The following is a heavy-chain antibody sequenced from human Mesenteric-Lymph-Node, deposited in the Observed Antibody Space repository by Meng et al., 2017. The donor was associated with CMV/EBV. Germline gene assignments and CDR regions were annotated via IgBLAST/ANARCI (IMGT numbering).Heavy chain of an antibody. V-gene: IGHV3-49*03. CDR1: GFIFSGYR. CDR2: IRSKAYGGTT. Sequence: GGSLRLSCAASGFIFSGYRMTWFRQAPGKGLEWVGFIRSKAYGGTTEYAASVKGRFTISRDDSKSIAYLQMNSLKTEDTAVYYCTRDLGSSHNFDYWGQGTLVTVSS. CDR3: TRDLGSSHNFDY. J-gene: IGHJ4*02. D-gene: IGHD1-26*01.